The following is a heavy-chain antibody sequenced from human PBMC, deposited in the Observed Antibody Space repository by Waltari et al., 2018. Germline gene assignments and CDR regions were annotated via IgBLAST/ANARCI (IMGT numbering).Heavy chain of an antibody. CDR3: ARVRDYYDSSGYSGTDYGMDV. CDR1: GGSISSYY. CDR2: IYYSGST. Sequence: QVQLPESGPGLVKPSATLSLPCTVSGGSISSYYWSWLRQPPGKVPEWIGYIYYSGSTNYNPSLKSRVTISVDTSKNQFSLKLSSVTAADTAVYYCARVRDYYDSSGYSGTDYGMDVWGQGTTVTVSS. J-gene: IGHJ6*02. D-gene: IGHD3-22*01. V-gene: IGHV4-59*01.